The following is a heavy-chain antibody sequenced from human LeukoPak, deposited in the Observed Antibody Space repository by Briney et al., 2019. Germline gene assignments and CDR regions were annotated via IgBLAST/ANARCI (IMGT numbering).Heavy chain of an antibody. CDR3: AELGITMIGGV. Sequence: GGSLRLSCAASGLTFSSYWMSWVRQAPGKGLEWVANIKQDGSEKYYVDSGKGRFTISRDNAKNSLYLQMNSLRAEDTAVYYCAELGITMIGGVWGKGTTVTISS. J-gene: IGHJ6*04. D-gene: IGHD3-10*02. V-gene: IGHV3-7*01. CDR2: IKQDGSEK. CDR1: GLTFSSYW.